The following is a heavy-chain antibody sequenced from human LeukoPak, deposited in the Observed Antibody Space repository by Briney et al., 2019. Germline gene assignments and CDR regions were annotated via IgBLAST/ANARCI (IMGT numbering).Heavy chain of an antibody. CDR2: INHSGST. V-gene: IGHV4-34*01. Sequence: SETLSLTFAVYGGSFSGYYWSWIRQPPGKGLEWIGEINHSGSTNYNPSRKSRVTISVDKSRNQFSLKLSSVTPAYTAVYYCARPYSNPNSYWGKGTLVTVS. D-gene: IGHD5-18*01. CDR3: ARPYSNPNSY. CDR1: GGSFSGYY. J-gene: IGHJ4*02.